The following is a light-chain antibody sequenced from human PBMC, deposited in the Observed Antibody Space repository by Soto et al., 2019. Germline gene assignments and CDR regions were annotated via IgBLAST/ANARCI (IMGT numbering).Light chain of an antibody. J-gene: IGKJ2*01. CDR1: QGIRND. CDR2: AAS. Sequence: AIQMTQSPSSLSASVGDRVTITCRASQGIRNDLGWYQQKPGTAPKLLIYAASNLQSGVPSRFSASGSGTDFTLTISTVQPEDFATYYCLQDYRYPRTFGQGTKLEMK. CDR3: LQDYRYPRT. V-gene: IGKV1-6*01.